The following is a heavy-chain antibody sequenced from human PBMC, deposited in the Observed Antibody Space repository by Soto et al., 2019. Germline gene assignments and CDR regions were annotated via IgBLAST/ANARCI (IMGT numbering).Heavy chain of an antibody. CDR1: CGSISSYY. D-gene: IGHD3-9*01. Sequence: PSETLSLTCTVSCGSISSYYWSWIRQPPGKGLEWIGYIYYSGSTNYNPSLKSRVTISVDTSKNQFSLKLSSVTAADTAVYYCARHSSQYDILTGYSRGPIDYWGQGTLVTVSS. CDR2: IYYSGST. J-gene: IGHJ4*02. CDR3: ARHSSQYDILTGYSRGPIDY. V-gene: IGHV4-59*08.